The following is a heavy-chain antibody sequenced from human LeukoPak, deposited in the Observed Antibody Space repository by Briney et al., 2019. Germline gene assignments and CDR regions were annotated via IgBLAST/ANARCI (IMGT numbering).Heavy chain of an antibody. J-gene: IGHJ3*02. CDR3: ASIHYDFWSGSGAFDI. Sequence: GGSLRLSCAASGFTFSSYSMNWVRQAPGKGLEWVSSISSSSGYIYYADSVKGRFTISRDNAKNSLYLQMNSLRSEDTAVYYCASIHYDFWSGSGAFDIWGQGTMVTVSS. D-gene: IGHD3-3*01. V-gene: IGHV3-21*04. CDR2: ISSSSGYI. CDR1: GFTFSSYS.